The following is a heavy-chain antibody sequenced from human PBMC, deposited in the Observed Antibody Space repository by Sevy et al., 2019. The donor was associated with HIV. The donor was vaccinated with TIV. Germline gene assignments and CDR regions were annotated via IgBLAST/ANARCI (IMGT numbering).Heavy chain of an antibody. CDR1: GFAFSDYA. D-gene: IGHD2-15*01. V-gene: IGHV3-30*18. Sequence: GGSLRLSCAASGFAFSDYAMHWVRQAPGKGLEWVAAISYAGDNKYFADSVKGRFTVSKDNSKNTLYLEMNSLRAEETAGYYWAKADADWSGGTCYTAHYYYDMDGWGRGATVTVS. CDR2: ISYAGDNK. CDR3: AKADADWSGGTCYTAHYYYDMDG. J-gene: IGHJ6*02.